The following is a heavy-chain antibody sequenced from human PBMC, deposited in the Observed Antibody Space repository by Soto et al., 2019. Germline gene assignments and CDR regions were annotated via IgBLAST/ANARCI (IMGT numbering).Heavy chain of an antibody. CDR3: ARDLGTCGGDCSLDY. Sequence: EVQLVESGGGLVQPGGSLRLSCAASGFIFTRYWMTWVRQAPGKGLEWVANIKHDGSEKYYVDSVKGRFAISRDNAQNSVYLQLNILRAEDTAVYYCARDLGTCGGDCSLDYWGQGTLVTVSS. J-gene: IGHJ4*02. V-gene: IGHV3-7*04. D-gene: IGHD2-21*02. CDR1: GFIFTRYW. CDR2: IKHDGSEK.